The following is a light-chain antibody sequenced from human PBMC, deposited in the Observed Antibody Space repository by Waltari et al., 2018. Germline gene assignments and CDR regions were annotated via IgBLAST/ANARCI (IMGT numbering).Light chain of an antibody. CDR3: QQYYTHPIT. Sequence: DIIMTQSPDSLAVSLGERATLHCTSNQSLLYDANNRDYLAWFHQKPGQPPTFLIYWASTRESGVPDRFSGSGSGTDFTLTITSLQAEDVGVYYCQQYYTHPITFGQGTRLEI. V-gene: IGKV4-1*01. J-gene: IGKJ5*01. CDR1: QSLLYDANNRDY. CDR2: WAS.